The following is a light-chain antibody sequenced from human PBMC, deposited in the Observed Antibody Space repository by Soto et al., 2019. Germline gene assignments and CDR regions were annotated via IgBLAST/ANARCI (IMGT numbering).Light chain of an antibody. CDR2: DAS. CDR3: QHRSDWPST. V-gene: IGKV3-11*01. CDR1: QSVGRY. J-gene: IGKJ4*01. Sequence: EIVLTQSPATLSLSPGEGATLSCRASQSVGRYLAWYQQKPGQAPRLLIYDASKRAPGIAARFRGSGSGTDFTLTISSLEPEDFAVYYCQHRSDWPSTSGGGTKVQIK.